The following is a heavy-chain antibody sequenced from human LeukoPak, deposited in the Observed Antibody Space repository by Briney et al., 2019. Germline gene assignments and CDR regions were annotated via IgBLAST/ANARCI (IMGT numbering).Heavy chain of an antibody. Sequence: GASVKVCCKASGGTFSSYAISWVRQAPGQGLEWMGRIIPILGIANYAQKFQGRVTITADKSTNTVYMELSSLRSEDTAVYYCARDMERDDILTGCDYWGQGTLVTVSS. V-gene: IGHV1-69*04. CDR1: GGTFSSYA. D-gene: IGHD3-9*01. J-gene: IGHJ4*02. CDR2: IIPILGIA. CDR3: ARDMERDDILTGCDY.